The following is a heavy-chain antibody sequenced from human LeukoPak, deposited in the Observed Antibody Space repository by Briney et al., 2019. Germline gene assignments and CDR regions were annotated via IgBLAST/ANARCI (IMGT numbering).Heavy chain of an antibody. CDR2: IYYSGST. D-gene: IGHD3-22*01. CDR1: GGSISSYY. V-gene: IGHV4-59*01. Sequence: SETLSLTCTVSGGSISSYYWSWIRQPPGKGLECIGYIYYSGSTNYNPSLKSRVTISVDTSKNQFSLKLSSVTAADTAVYYCASGIDSSGYYPGDYWGQGTLVTVSS. CDR3: ASGIDSSGYYPGDY. J-gene: IGHJ4*02.